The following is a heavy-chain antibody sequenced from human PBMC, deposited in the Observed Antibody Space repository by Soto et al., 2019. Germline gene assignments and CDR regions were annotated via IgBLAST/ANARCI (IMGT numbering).Heavy chain of an antibody. Sequence: ASVKVSCKASGYTFTNYVIHWVRQAPGQGLEWMGWISPLKGNTKYAQKVQGRVSMTRDTSISTAYMELSRLRSDDTAVYYCARGTVAGTFDYWGQGTLVTVSS. J-gene: IGHJ4*02. V-gene: IGHV1-18*01. D-gene: IGHD6-19*01. CDR2: ISPLKGNT. CDR3: ARGTVAGTFDY. CDR1: GYTFTNYV.